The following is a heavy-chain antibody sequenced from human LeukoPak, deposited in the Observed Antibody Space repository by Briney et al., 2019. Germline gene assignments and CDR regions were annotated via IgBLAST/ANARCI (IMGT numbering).Heavy chain of an antibody. J-gene: IGHJ4*02. CDR2: INPNSGGT. Sequence: AAVTVSCKASGYTFTGYYMHGVRQAPGQGLEWMGWINPNSGGTNYAQKFQGRVTMTRDTSISTAYMELSRLRSDDTAVYYCARTYDSRGPPAYWGQGTLVTVSS. CDR3: ARTYDSRGPPAY. CDR1: GYTFTGYY. V-gene: IGHV1-2*02. D-gene: IGHD3-22*01.